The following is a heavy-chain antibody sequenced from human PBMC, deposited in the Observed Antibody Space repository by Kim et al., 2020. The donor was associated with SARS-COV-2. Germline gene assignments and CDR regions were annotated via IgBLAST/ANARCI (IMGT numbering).Heavy chain of an antibody. CDR2: IYHSGST. CDR3: ARRNKRITMIVVTGDGMDV. D-gene: IGHD3-22*01. Sequence: SETLSLTCAVSGGSISSSNWWNWVRQPPGKGLEWIGEIYHSGSTNYNPSLKSRVTISVDKSKNQFSLKLSSVTAADTAVYYCARRNKRITMIVVTGDGMDVWGQGTTVTVSS. J-gene: IGHJ6*02. CDR1: GGSISSSNW. V-gene: IGHV4-4*02.